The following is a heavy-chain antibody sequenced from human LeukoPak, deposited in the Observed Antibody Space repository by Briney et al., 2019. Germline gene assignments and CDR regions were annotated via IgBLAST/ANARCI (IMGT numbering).Heavy chain of an antibody. CDR2: IRYDGSNK. Sequence: GGSLRLSCAASGFTFSSYGMHWVRQAPGKGLEWVAFIRYDGSNKYYADSVKGRFTISRDNSKSTLYLQMNSLRAEDTAVYYCAKDEANWNYVISLYYFDYWGQGTLVTVSS. D-gene: IGHD1-7*01. CDR1: GFTFSSYG. J-gene: IGHJ4*02. CDR3: AKDEANWNYVISLYYFDY. V-gene: IGHV3-30*02.